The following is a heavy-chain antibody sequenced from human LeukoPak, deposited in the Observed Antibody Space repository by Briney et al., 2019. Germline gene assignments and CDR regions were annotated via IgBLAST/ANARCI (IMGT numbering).Heavy chain of an antibody. D-gene: IGHD3-10*01. CDR3: ARDHYGSGSLEPDY. Sequence: ASVKVSCKASGYTFTSYGISWVRQAPGQGLEWMGWISAYNGNTNYAQKLQGRVTMTTDTSTSTAYMELRSLRSDDTAVYYCARDHYGSGSLEPDYWGQGTLVTVSS. J-gene: IGHJ4*02. V-gene: IGHV1-18*01. CDR2: ISAYNGNT. CDR1: GYTFTSYG.